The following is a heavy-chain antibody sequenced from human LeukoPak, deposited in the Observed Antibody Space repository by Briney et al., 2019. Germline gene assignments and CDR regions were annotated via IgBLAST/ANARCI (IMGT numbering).Heavy chain of an antibody. CDR1: GYTFADYY. V-gene: IGHV1-2*02. Sequence: SVRVSCRASGYTFADYYIDWVRQAPGQGLEWIGWITPNSGDTDYAQKFQGRVTMTTDTSISTAYMELSGLRSDDAAVYYCSRRANCRGDCTLDYWGQGTLVTVSS. CDR3: SRRANCRGDCTLDY. J-gene: IGHJ4*02. CDR2: ITPNSGDT. D-gene: IGHD2-21*01.